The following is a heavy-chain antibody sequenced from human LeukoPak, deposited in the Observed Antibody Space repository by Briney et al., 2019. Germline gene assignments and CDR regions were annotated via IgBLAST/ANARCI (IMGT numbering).Heavy chain of an antibody. D-gene: IGHD3-3*01. CDR3: ARESAPPYYFDY. CDR2: INHSGST. Sequence: SETLSLTCAVYGGSFSGYYWSWIRQPPGKGLEWIGQINHSGSTNYNPSLKSRVTISVDTSKNQFSLKLSSVTAADTAAYYCARESAPPYYFDYWGQGTLVTVSS. V-gene: IGHV4-34*01. CDR1: GGSFSGYY. J-gene: IGHJ4*02.